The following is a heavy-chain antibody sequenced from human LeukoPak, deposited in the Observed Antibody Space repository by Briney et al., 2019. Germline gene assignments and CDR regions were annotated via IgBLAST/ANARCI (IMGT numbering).Heavy chain of an antibody. CDR3: AREVVVRGVITSYYYYYYMDV. D-gene: IGHD3-10*01. CDR1: GGTFSSYA. V-gene: IGHV1-69*05. Sequence: SVKVSCKASGGTFSSYAISWVRQAPGQGLEWMGRIIPIFGTANYAQKFQGRVTITTDESTSTAYMELSSLRSEDTAVYYCAREVVVRGVITSYYYYYYMDVWGKGTTVTVSS. J-gene: IGHJ6*03. CDR2: IIPIFGTA.